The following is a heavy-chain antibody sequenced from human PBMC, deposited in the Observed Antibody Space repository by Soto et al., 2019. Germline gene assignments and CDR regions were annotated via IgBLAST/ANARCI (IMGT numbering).Heavy chain of an antibody. Sequence: PSETLSLTCAVSGGSISSGGYSWSWIRQPPGKDLEWIGFIYHSGSTYYNPSLKSRVTISVDRSKNHFSPKLSSVTAADTAVYYCARTPDIWGQGTMVT. J-gene: IGHJ3*02. CDR1: GGSISSGGYS. CDR2: IYHSGST. V-gene: IGHV4-30-2*01. CDR3: ARTPDI.